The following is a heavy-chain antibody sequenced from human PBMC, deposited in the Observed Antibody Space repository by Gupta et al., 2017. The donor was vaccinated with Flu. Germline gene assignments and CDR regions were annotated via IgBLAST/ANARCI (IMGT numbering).Heavy chain of an antibody. CDR2: IKEDGSVK. Sequence: EVELVESGGGLVQPGGSLRLSCAASGFTFGNYWLDWVRQAPGKGLEWVANIKEDGSVKNYVDSVKGRFTISRDNAKNSVYLQMNSLRVDDTAVYYCAKNRGWQQFDYWGQGTLVTDSS. D-gene: IGHD3-10*01. CDR3: AKNRGWQQFDY. CDR1: GFTFGNYW. V-gene: IGHV3-7*01. J-gene: IGHJ4*02.